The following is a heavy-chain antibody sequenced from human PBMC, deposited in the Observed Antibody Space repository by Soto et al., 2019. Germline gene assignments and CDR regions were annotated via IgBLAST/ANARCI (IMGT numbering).Heavy chain of an antibody. V-gene: IGHV3-72*01. CDR1: GFPFSDHY. Sequence: PGGSLRLSCAAFGFPFSDHYMDWVRQAPGKGLEWVGRIRNKANSYTTEYAASVKGRFTVSRDDSKKSLFLQMNSLKTEDTAVYYCIRDGFCTGGSCYSSYLDFWGQGTLVTVSS. CDR3: IRDGFCTGGSCYSSYLDF. J-gene: IGHJ4*02. CDR2: IRNKANSYTT. D-gene: IGHD2-15*01.